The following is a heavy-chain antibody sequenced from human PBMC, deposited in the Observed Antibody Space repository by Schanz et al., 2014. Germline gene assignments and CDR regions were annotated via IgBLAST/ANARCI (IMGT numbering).Heavy chain of an antibody. V-gene: IGHV3-74*01. CDR2: INSDGSSA. CDR1: GFTFSSYW. CDR3: TRGSGSRSYGWYYDS. J-gene: IGHJ4*02. Sequence: EVRLVESGGGLVKPGGSLRLSCAASGFTFSSYWMHWVRQAPGKGLVWISRINSDGSSASYADSVKGRFTISRDNAKNTLYLQMNSVRAEDSAVYYCTRGSGSRSYGWYYDSWGQGTLVTVSS. D-gene: IGHD3-10*01.